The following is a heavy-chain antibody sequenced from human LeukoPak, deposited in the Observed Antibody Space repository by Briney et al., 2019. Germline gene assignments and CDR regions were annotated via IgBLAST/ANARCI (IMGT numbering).Heavy chain of an antibody. D-gene: IGHD1-7*01. CDR3: ARDRTGTTSYYYMDV. Sequence: ASVKVSCKASGYTFTSYDINWVRQATGQGLEWMGWMNPNSGNTGYAQKFQGRVTMTRNTSISTAHMELSSLRSEDTAVYYCARDRTGTTSYYYMDVWGKGTTVTVSS. CDR1: GYTFTSYD. V-gene: IGHV1-8*01. J-gene: IGHJ6*03. CDR2: MNPNSGNT.